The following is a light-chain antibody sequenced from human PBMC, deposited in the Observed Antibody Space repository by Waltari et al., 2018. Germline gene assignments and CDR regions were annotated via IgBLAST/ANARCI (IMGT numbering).Light chain of an antibody. CDR1: QSISSY. Sequence: DIQMTQSPSSLSASVGDRVTSTSRASQSISSYLHWYQQKPGKAPKLLIYAASSLQSGVPSRFSGSGSGTDFTLTISSLQPEDFATYYCQQSYSTPRTFGQGTQLEIK. CDR3: QQSYSTPRT. V-gene: IGKV1-39*01. CDR2: AAS. J-gene: IGKJ1*01.